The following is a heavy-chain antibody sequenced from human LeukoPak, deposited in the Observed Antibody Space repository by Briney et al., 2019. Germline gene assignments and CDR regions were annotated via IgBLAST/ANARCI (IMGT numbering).Heavy chain of an antibody. D-gene: IGHD4-17*01. CDR2: IYSGGST. J-gene: IGHJ4*02. CDR1: GFTVSSNY. V-gene: IGHV3-53*01. CDR3: ARDDYGDYAIDY. Sequence: PGGFLRLSCAASGFTVSSNYMSWVRQAPGKGLEWVSVIYSGGSTYYADSVKGRFTISRDNSKNTLYLQMNSLRAEDTAVYYCARDDYGDYAIDYWGQGTLVTVSS.